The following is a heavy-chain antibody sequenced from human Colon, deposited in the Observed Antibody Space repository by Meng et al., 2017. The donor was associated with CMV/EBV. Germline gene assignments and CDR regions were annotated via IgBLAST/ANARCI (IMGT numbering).Heavy chain of an antibody. CDR3: ERVGGWIGSSSIFGWFDP. Sequence: QVQLVQSGAEVKSPGASVKVSCKGSGYTFTYYYIHWVRQAPGQGREWMGLINSNTGATKYAQKFQNRITMTRDTSINTVYMQLSGLRSDDTAAYYCERVGGWIGSSSIFGWFDPWGQGTLVTVSS. CDR1: GYTFTYYY. CDR2: INSNTGAT. J-gene: IGHJ5*02. D-gene: IGHD6-6*01. V-gene: IGHV1-2*02.